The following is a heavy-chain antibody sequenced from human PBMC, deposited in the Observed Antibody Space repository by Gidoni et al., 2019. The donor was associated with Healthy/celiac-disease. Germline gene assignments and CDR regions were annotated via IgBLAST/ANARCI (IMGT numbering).Heavy chain of an antibody. J-gene: IGHJ5*02. Sequence: EVQLVQSGAEVKKPGESLKISCKGSGYSFTSYWIGWVRQMPGKGLEWMGINYPGDSDTRYSPSFQGQVTISADKSISTAYLQWSSLKASDTAMYYCARHAGAYCGGDCYTNWFDPWGQGTLVTVSS. CDR1: GYSFTSYW. V-gene: IGHV5-51*01. CDR3: ARHAGAYCGGDCYTNWFDP. D-gene: IGHD2-21*01. CDR2: NYPGDSDT.